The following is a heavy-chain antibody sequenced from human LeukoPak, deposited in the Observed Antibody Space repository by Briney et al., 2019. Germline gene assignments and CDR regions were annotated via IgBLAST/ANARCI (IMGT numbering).Heavy chain of an antibody. CDR1: GGSISSGGYY. D-gene: IGHD4-17*01. J-gene: IGHJ4*02. Sequence: SETLSLTCTVSGGSISSGGYYWSWIRQHPGKGLEWIGYIYYSGSTYYNPSLKSRVTISVDTSKNQFSLKLSSVTAADAAVYYCARRGSPMTTVTTGYDYWGRGTLVTVSS. CDR3: ARRGSPMTTVTTGYDY. V-gene: IGHV4-31*03. CDR2: IYYSGST.